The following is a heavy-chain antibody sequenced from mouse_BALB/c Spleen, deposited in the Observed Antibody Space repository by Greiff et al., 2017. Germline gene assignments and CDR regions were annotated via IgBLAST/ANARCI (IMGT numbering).Heavy chain of an antibody. Sequence: EVQLQQSGPGLVKPSQSLSLTCSVTGYSITSGYYWNWIRQFPGNKLEWMGYISYDGSNNYNPSLKNRISITRDTSKNQFFLKLNSVTTEDTATYYCATMITTTAWFAYWGQGTLVTVSA. CDR1: GYSITSGYY. D-gene: IGHD2-4*01. V-gene: IGHV3-6*02. J-gene: IGHJ3*01. CDR2: ISYDGSN. CDR3: ATMITTTAWFAY.